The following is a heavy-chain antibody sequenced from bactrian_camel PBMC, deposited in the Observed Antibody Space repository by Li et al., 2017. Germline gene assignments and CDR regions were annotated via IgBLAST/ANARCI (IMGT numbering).Heavy chain of an antibody. J-gene: IGHJ7*01. V-gene: IGHV3S1*01. D-gene: IGHD6*01. CDR2: VNTRGQPS. Sequence: HVQLVESGGGLVQPGGSLRLSCATSGFTFSTYWFYWVRQAPGKGLKWVSIVNTRGQPSYSADSVKDRFTISRDNAKNMVYLQMNSLKPEDTAVYYCAAGQPTYGGVLYLGSSSYAMDYWGKGTQVTVS. CDR1: GFTFSTYW.